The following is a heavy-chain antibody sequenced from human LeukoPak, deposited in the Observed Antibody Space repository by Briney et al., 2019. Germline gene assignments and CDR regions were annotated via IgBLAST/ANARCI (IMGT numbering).Heavy chain of an antibody. CDR1: GFTFSQYS. CDR3: ARDAGNSGYGCDL. J-gene: IGHJ5*02. D-gene: IGHD5-12*01. Sequence: GGSLRLSCAASGFTFSQYSMNWVRQAPGKGLEWVSHIRSSSETFYADSVKGRFTISRDNARNSLYLQMNNLRGEDTAIYYCARDAGNSGYGCDLWGQGTLVTASS. CDR2: IRSSSET. V-gene: IGHV3-48*01.